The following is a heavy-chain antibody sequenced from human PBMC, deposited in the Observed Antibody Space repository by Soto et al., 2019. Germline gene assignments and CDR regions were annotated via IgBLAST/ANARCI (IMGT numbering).Heavy chain of an antibody. CDR1: GFTFSSYA. Sequence: PGGSLRLSCAASGFTFSSYAMHWVRQAPGKGLEWVAVISYDGSNKYYADSVKGRFTISRDNSKNTLYLQMNSLRAEDTAVYYCARWASAVDYWGQGXLVTVYS. CDR2: ISYDGSNK. CDR3: ARWASAVDY. J-gene: IGHJ4*02. D-gene: IGHD2-2*01. V-gene: IGHV3-30-3*01.